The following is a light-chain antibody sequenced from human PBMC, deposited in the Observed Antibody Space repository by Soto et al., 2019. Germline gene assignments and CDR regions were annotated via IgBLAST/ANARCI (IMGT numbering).Light chain of an antibody. CDR2: RAS. J-gene: IGKJ1*01. CDR3: QQYNTYSRT. Sequence: DIQMTQSPSTLSASVGDRITITCRASQSVSTSLAWYQHKPGKAPKLLIYRASNLQTGVPSRFGGAGSGTEFTLTISSLQPEDFATFYCQQYNTYSRTFGQGTKVEI. V-gene: IGKV1-5*03. CDR1: QSVSTS.